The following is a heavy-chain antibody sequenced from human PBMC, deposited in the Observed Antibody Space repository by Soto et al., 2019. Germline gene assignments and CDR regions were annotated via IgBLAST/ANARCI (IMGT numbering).Heavy chain of an antibody. CDR1: GGTFSSYA. D-gene: IGHD2-2*01. J-gene: IGHJ4*02. CDR2: IIPIFGTA. CDR3: ARYSPPGYCSSTSCSRPPTALDY. Sequence: SVTVSCTASGGTFSSYAISCVRQAPGQGLEWMGGIIPIFGTANYAQKFQGRVTITADESTSTAYMELSSLRSEDTAVYYCARYSPPGYCSSTSCSRPPTALDYWGQGTLVTAPQ. V-gene: IGHV1-69*13.